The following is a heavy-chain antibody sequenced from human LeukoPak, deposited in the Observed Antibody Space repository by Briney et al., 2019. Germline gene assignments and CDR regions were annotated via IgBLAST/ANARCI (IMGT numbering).Heavy chain of an antibody. CDR1: GGSNSSSSYY. V-gene: IGHV4-39*01. D-gene: IGHD6-13*01. Sequence: PSETLSLTCTVSGGSNSSSSYYWGWIRQPPGKGLEWIGSIYYSGSTYYNPSLKSRVTISVDTSKNQFSLKLSSVTAADTAVYYCASEQQLVLYYWGQGTLVTVSS. CDR3: ASEQQLVLYY. CDR2: IYYSGST. J-gene: IGHJ4*02.